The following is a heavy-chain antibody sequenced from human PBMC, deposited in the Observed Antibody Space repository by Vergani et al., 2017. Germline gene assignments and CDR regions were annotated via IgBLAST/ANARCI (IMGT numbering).Heavy chain of an antibody. CDR1: GYTFTGYY. CDR2: INPNSGGT. CDR3: ARDPHVGVDTAMVTGPGD. V-gene: IGHV1-2*02. J-gene: IGHJ4*02. Sequence: QVQLVQSGAEVKKPGASVKVSCKASGYTFTGYYMHWVRQAPGQGLEWMGWINPNSGGTNYAQKFQGRVTMTRDTAISTAYMGLSRLSSDDTAVDYGARDPHVGVDTAMVTGPGDWGQGTLVTVSS. D-gene: IGHD5-18*01.